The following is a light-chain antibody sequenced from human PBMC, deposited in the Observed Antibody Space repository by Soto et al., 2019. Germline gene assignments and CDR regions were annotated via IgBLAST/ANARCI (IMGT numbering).Light chain of an antibody. J-gene: IGLJ2*01. Sequence: QAVVTQPPSASGAPGQRVTVSCSGSSSNIGSYIVSWYQQLPGSAPKLLIYSNNQRPSGVPDRFSGSKSGTSASLAISGLQSDDEADYYCAAWDDSLNGPVFGGGTKLTVL. CDR2: SNN. CDR1: SSNIGSYI. V-gene: IGLV1-44*01. CDR3: AAWDDSLNGPV.